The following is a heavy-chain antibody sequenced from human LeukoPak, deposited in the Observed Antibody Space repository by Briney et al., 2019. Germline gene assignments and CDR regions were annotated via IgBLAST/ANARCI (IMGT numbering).Heavy chain of an antibody. J-gene: IGHJ4*02. V-gene: IGHV3-48*01. CDR3: ARRLDS. CDR2: ISGSDSSI. Sequence: LAGGSLRLSCAASGFILTTYDMNWVRQAPGKGLEWVSFISGSDSSIYYADSVKGRFTISRDNAKSALYLQMNSLRAEDTAVYYCARRLDSWGQGTLVTVSS. CDR1: GFILTTYD.